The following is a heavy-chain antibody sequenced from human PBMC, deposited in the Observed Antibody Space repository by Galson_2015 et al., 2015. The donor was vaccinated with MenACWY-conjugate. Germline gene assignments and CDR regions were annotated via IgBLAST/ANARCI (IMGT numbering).Heavy chain of an antibody. CDR1: GFTFVSYW. J-gene: IGHJ4*02. CDR3: ARDTRGHFDY. V-gene: IGHV3-7*03. CDR2: IKQDGREK. Sequence: SLRLSCAASGFTFVSYWMSWVRQAPGKGLEWVANIKQDGREKNYVDSVKGRFTISRDNADNSVYLQMDSLRVEDTAMYYCARDTRGHFDYWGQGTLVTFSS.